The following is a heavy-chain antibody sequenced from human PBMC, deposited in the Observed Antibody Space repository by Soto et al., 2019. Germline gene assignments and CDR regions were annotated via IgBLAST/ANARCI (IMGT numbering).Heavy chain of an antibody. J-gene: IGHJ4*02. D-gene: IGHD3-10*01. CDR2: TYHSGST. CDR1: GGSISSGGYS. V-gene: IGHV4-30-2*01. Sequence: SETLSLTCAVSGGSISSGGYSWSWIRQPPGKGLEWIGYTYHSGSTYYNPSLKSRVTISVDRSKNQFSLKLSSVTAADTAVYYCARGPLRGVSTDWGQGTLVTVSS. CDR3: ARGPLRGVSTD.